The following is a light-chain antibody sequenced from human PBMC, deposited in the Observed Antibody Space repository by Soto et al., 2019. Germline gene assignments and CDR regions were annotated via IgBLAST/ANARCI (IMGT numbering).Light chain of an antibody. CDR1: QSVSNSY. Sequence: EIVLTQSPGTLSLSPGERATLSCRAGQSVSNSYLAWYQQKPGQAPRLLIYGASSRATGIPDRFSGSGSGIDFTLTISRLEPEDFAVYYCQQYGSFRTFGQGTKVEIK. CDR2: GAS. CDR3: QQYGSFRT. V-gene: IGKV3-20*01. J-gene: IGKJ1*01.